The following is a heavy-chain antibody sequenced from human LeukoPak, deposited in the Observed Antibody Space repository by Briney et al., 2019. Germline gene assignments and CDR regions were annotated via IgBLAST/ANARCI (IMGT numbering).Heavy chain of an antibody. J-gene: IGHJ4*02. D-gene: IGHD3-22*01. CDR2: ISGSGGST. Sequence: GGSLRLSCAASGFTFSSYAMSWVRQAPGKGLEWVSAISGSGGSTYYADSVKGRFTISRDNSKNTLYLQMNSLRAEDTAVYYCAREEDYYDSSGPNYWGQGTLVTVSS. CDR3: AREEDYYDSSGPNY. V-gene: IGHV3-23*01. CDR1: GFTFSSYA.